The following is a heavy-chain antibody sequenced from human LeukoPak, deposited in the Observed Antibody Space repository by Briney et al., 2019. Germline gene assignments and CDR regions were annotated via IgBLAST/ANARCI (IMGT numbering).Heavy chain of an antibody. CDR3: AKDSQGYSYGYFAFDI. D-gene: IGHD5-18*01. J-gene: IGHJ3*02. CDR1: GFTFSSYA. V-gene: IGHV3-23*01. CDR2: ISGSGGST. Sequence: GGSLRLSCAASGFTFSSYAMSWVRQAPGKGLEWVSAISGSGGSTYYADSVKGRFTISRDNSKNTLFLQMNSLRAEDTAVYYCAKDSQGYSYGYFAFDIWGQGTMVTVSS.